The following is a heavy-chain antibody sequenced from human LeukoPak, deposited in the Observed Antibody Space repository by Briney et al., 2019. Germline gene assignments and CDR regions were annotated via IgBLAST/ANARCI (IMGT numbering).Heavy chain of an antibody. CDR2: ISAYNGNT. J-gene: IGHJ4*02. V-gene: IGHV1-18*01. CDR3: LILQLLDYYDKPPFDY. Sequence: GASVKVSCKASGYTFTSYGISWVRQAPGQGLEWMGWISAYNGNTNYAQKLQGRVTMTTDTSTSTAYMELSRLRSDDTAVYYCLILQLLDYYDKPPFDYWGQGTLVTVSS. D-gene: IGHD3-22*01. CDR1: GYTFTSYG.